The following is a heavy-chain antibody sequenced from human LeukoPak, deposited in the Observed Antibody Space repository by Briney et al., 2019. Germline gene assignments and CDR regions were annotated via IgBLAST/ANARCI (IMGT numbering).Heavy chain of an antibody. V-gene: IGHV3-30*18. CDR3: AKGILRAGSPDY. D-gene: IGHD5-12*01. CDR2: ISYDGSNK. J-gene: IGHJ4*02. CDR1: GFTFSSYG. Sequence: GRSLRLSRAASGFTFSSYGMHWVRQAPGKGLEWVAVISYDGSNKYYADSVKGRFTISRDNSKNTLYLQMNSLRAEDTAVYYCAKGILRAGSPDYWGQGTLVTVSS.